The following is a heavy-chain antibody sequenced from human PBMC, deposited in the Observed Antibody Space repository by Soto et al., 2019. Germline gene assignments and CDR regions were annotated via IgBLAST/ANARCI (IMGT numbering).Heavy chain of an antibody. J-gene: IGHJ4*02. CDR1: GYTFTTYF. CDR3: ARPFSSGWYAGDFNY. V-gene: IGHV1-46*01. Sequence: QVQLVQSGAEVKEPGASVKVSCKASGYTFTTYFLHWARQAPGQGLEWMGMIHPSVASTTYAQRFQDRVTMTRDTSTSTVYMELSNLRSEDTAVYYCARPFSSGWYAGDFNYWGQGTLVTVSS. CDR2: IHPSVAST. D-gene: IGHD6-19*01.